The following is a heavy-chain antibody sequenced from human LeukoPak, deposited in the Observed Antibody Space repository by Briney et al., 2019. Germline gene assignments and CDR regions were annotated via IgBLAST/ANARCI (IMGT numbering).Heavy chain of an antibody. D-gene: IGHD6-25*01. J-gene: IGHJ4*02. CDR1: GFRFSDYW. CDR2: TSKDGSDT. V-gene: IGHV3-74*01. Sequence: GGSLRLSCAASGFRFSDYWMHWVRQGPGKGPEWLSRTSKDGSDTFYAGAAKGRFTASRDNAKNTVYLQVTNVGPEDTAVYFCARGGYSGSYYRFSWGQGTLVTVAS. CDR3: ARGGYSGSYYRFS.